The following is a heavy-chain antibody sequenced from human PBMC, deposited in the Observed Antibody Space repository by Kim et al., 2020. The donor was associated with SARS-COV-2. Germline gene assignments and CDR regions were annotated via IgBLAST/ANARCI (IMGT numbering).Heavy chain of an antibody. J-gene: IGHJ4*02. V-gene: IGHV6-1*01. CDR3: ARAGGYSSGWYLEFDY. Sequence: SQTLSLTCAISGDSVSSNSAAWNWIRQSPSRGLEWLGRTYYRSKWYNDYAVSVKSRITINPDTSKNQFSLQLNSVTPEDTAVYYCARAGGYSSGWYLEFDYWGQGTLVTVSS. D-gene: IGHD6-19*01. CDR1: GDSVSSNSAA. CDR2: TYYRSKWYN.